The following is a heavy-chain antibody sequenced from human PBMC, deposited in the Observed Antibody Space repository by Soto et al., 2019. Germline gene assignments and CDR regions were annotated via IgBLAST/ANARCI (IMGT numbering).Heavy chain of an antibody. CDR2: ITEDGSGT. D-gene: IGHD2-8*01. V-gene: IGHV3-74*01. CDR1: GFTFSSYP. CDR3: VRGTNGWRGMDY. Sequence: GGSLRLSCAASGFTFSSYPIHWVRQAPGKGPVWVSRITEDGSGTTYADSVKGRFTVTRDNAKNTMYLQMSGLGAEDTAVYHCVRGTNGWRGMDYWGQGTLVTVSS. J-gene: IGHJ4*02.